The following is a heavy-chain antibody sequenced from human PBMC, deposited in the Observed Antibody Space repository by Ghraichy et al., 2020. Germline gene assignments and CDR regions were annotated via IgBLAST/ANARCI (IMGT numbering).Heavy chain of an antibody. CDR2: IYYSGST. V-gene: IGHV4-30-4*07. Sequence: SPSLTCAVSGGSISSGGYSWSWIRQPPGKGLEWIGYIYYSGSTYYNPSLKSRVTISVDTSKNQFSLKLSSVTAADTAVYYCARDGSGSQLPFDYWGQGTLVTVSS. D-gene: IGHD3-10*01. CDR3: ARDGSGSQLPFDY. J-gene: IGHJ4*02. CDR1: GGSISSGGYS.